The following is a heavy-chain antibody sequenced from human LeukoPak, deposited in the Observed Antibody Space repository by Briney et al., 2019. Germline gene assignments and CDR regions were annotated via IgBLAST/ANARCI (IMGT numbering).Heavy chain of an antibody. J-gene: IGHJ4*02. CDR3: AREAEWELPSNY. V-gene: IGHV1-2*06. CDR2: INPNSGGT. Sequence: VASVKVSCKASGYTFTGYYMHWVRQAPGQGLEWMGRINPNSGGTNYAQKFQGRVTMTRDTSISTAYMELSRLRSDDTAVYYCAREAEWELPSNYWGQGTLVTVSS. CDR1: GYTFTGYY. D-gene: IGHD1-26*01.